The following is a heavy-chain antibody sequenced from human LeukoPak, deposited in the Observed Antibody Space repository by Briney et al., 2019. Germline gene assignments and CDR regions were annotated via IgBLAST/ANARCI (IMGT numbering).Heavy chain of an antibody. CDR2: IYYSGTT. V-gene: IGHV4-39*07. J-gene: IGHJ4*02. D-gene: IGHD4-17*01. CDR1: GGSISSSSYY. Sequence: SETLSLTCTVSGGSISSSSYYWGWIRQPPGKGLEWIGSIYYSGTTYYNPSLKSRVTISVDTSRNQFSLKLSSVTAADTAVYYCAYGDYVWYFDYWGQGTLVTVSS. CDR3: AYGDYVWYFDY.